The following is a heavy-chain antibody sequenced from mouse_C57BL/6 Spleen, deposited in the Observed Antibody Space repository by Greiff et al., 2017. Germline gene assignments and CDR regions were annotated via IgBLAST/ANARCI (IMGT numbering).Heavy chain of an antibody. D-gene: IGHD1-1*01. Sequence: VQLQQSGAELVRPGASVTLSCKASGYTFTDYEMHWVKQTPVHGLEWIGAIDPETGGTAYNQKFKGKAILTADKSSSTAYMELRSLTSEDSAVYYCTRHYGSLPCVAYWGQGTLVTVSA. J-gene: IGHJ3*01. V-gene: IGHV1-15*01. CDR3: TRHYGSLPCVAY. CDR1: GYTFTDYE. CDR2: IDPETGGT.